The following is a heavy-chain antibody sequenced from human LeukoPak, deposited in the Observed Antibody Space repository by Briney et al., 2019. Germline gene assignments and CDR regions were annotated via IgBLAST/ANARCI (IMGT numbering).Heavy chain of an antibody. CDR2: ISGSGGST. Sequence: GGSLRLSCAASGFTFSSYAMSWVRQAPGKGLEWVSAISGSGGSTYYADSVKGRFTISRDNSKNTLYLQMNSLRAEDTAVYYCASNTLGYCSGGSCYQRDYWGQETLVTVSS. V-gene: IGHV3-23*01. D-gene: IGHD2-15*01. CDR1: GFTFSSYA. J-gene: IGHJ4*02. CDR3: ASNTLGYCSGGSCYQRDY.